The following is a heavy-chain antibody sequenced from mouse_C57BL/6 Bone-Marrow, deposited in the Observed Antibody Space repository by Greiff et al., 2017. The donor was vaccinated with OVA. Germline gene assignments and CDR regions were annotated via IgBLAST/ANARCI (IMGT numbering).Heavy chain of an antibody. Sequence: QVQLQQPGAELVKPGASVKMSCKASGYTFTSYWITWVKQRPGQGLEWIGDIYPGSGSTNYNEKFKSKATLTVDTSSSTAYMQLSSLTSEDSAVYYWAKGYYGSSYWWYFDVWGTGTTVTVSS. CDR2: IYPGSGST. D-gene: IGHD1-1*01. V-gene: IGHV1-55*01. J-gene: IGHJ1*03. CDR1: GYTFTSYW. CDR3: AKGYYGSSYWWYFDV.